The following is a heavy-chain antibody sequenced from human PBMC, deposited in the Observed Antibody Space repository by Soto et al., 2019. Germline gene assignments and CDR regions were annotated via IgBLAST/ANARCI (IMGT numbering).Heavy chain of an antibody. Sequence: ASVKVSCKASGYTFTSYDINWVREATGQGLEWMGWMNPNSGNTGYAQKFQGRVTMTRNTSISTAYMELRSLRSEDTAVYYCATVVRGVMNSPYYDYGMDVWGHGTTVTVSS. D-gene: IGHD3-10*01. CDR3: ATVVRGVMNSPYYDYGMDV. J-gene: IGHJ6*02. CDR2: MNPNSGNT. V-gene: IGHV1-8*01. CDR1: GYTFTSYD.